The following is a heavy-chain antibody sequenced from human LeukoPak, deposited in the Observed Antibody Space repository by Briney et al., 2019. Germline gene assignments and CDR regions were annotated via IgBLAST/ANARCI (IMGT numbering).Heavy chain of an antibody. D-gene: IGHD3-22*01. V-gene: IGHV3-74*01. CDR2: INTDGTVT. Sequence: GGSLRLSCAASGFTFSKYWMLWVRQAPGKGLESVSRINTDGTVTTYADSVKGRFTVSRDNADNTMFLQMNSVRDEDTAVYYCARAPSEIGGYYPEYFRHWGQGTLVTVSS. CDR1: GFTFSKYW. CDR3: ARAPSEIGGYYPEYFRH. J-gene: IGHJ1*01.